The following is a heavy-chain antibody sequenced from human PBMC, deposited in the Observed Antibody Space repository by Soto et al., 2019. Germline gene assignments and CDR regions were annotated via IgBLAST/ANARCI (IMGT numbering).Heavy chain of an antibody. D-gene: IGHD5-18*01. CDR1: GFTFSDYY. Sequence: GGSLRLSCAASGFTFSDYYMSWIRQAPGKGLEWVSYISSSSSYTNYADSVKGRFTISRDNAKNSLYLQMNSLRAEDTAVYYCARGRDVDTAMAEYYFDYWGQGTLVTVSS. V-gene: IGHV3-11*05. J-gene: IGHJ4*02. CDR2: ISSSSSYT. CDR3: ARGRDVDTAMAEYYFDY.